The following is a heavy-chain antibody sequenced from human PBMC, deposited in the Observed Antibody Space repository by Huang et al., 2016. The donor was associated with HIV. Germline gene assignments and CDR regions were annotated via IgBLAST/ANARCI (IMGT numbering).Heavy chain of an antibody. CDR1: GFSISTYG. V-gene: IGHV3-7*01. CDR3: TRGPLGWLVHRYFYH. J-gene: IGHJ1*01. Sequence: EVQLVESGGGLVQPGGSLRVSCAASGFSISTYGMSWVRQTPGKGLEWVARIKQDVSEKDYGDAVKGRFIISRDNAKNSLYLQMNSLRAEDTAVYYCTRGPLGWLVHRYFYHWGQGTLVTVSS. CDR2: IKQDVSEK. D-gene: IGHD6-19*01.